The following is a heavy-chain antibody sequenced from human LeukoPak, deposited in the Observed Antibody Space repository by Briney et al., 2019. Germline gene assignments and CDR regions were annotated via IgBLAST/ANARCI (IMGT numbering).Heavy chain of an antibody. Sequence: SETLSLTCTVSGDSISGDFWSWIRQPPGKGLDFIGYISVTGRINYNPSLKSRVSISTDTSKNQFSLKVHSVTAADTALYYCAKLAKLGKAHYFDHRGQGTPVTVSS. CDR3: AKLAKLGKAHYFDH. V-gene: IGHV4-59*12. D-gene: IGHD1-1*01. J-gene: IGHJ4*02. CDR1: GDSISGDF. CDR2: ISVTGRI.